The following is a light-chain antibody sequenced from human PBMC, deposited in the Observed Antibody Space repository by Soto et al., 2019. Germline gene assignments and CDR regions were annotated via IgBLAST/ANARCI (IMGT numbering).Light chain of an antibody. V-gene: IGKV1-5*01. CDR3: QQYDDYSWKT. Sequence: DIQLTQSPSTLSASVGDRVTITCRASQSVGSWLAWYQQRPGKAPRLLSYDASSLDSGVPARYSGSGSGTEFTLAVSSRQPDDFATYYCQQYDDYSWKTFGQGTKV. CDR2: DAS. J-gene: IGKJ1*01. CDR1: QSVGSW.